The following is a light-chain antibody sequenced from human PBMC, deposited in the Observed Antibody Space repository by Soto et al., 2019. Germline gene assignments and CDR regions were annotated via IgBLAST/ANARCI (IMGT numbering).Light chain of an antibody. V-gene: IGLV2-11*01. Sequence: QPVLTQPRSVSGSPGQSVTISCTGTSSDVGGYNYVSWYQQHPGKAPKLMIYDVSKRPSGVPDRFSGSKSGNTASLTISGLQAEDEADYYCCSYTSSSTWLFGGGTKLTVL. J-gene: IGLJ3*02. CDR2: DVS. CDR3: CSYTSSSTWL. CDR1: SSDVGGYNY.